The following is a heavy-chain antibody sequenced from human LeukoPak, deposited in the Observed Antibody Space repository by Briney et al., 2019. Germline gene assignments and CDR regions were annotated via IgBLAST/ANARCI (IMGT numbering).Heavy chain of an antibody. J-gene: IGHJ4*02. CDR2: ISSSSSSI. V-gene: IGHV3-21*01. CDR3: ARASGDIVETATMGSY. D-gene: IGHD5-18*01. CDR1: GFTFSSYS. Sequence: GGSLRLSCAASGFTFSSYSMNWVRQAPGKGLEGVSPISSSSSSIYYADSVKGRFTISRDNAKNSLYLQMNSLRAEDTAVYYCARASGDIVETATMGSYWGQGTLVTVSS.